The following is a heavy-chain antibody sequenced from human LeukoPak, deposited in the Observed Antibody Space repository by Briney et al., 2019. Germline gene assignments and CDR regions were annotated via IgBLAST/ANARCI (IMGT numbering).Heavy chain of an antibody. Sequence: GASVKVSCKASGYTFTSYYMHWVRQAPGQGLEWMGIINPSGGSTSYAQKFQGRVTMTRDTSISTAYMELSRLRSDDTAVYYCARVEVGTTYYYDSSGYYIYYFDYWGQGTLVTVSS. CDR3: ARVEVGTTYYYDSSGYYIYYFDY. J-gene: IGHJ4*02. CDR1: GYTFTSYY. V-gene: IGHV1-46*01. D-gene: IGHD3-22*01. CDR2: INPSGGST.